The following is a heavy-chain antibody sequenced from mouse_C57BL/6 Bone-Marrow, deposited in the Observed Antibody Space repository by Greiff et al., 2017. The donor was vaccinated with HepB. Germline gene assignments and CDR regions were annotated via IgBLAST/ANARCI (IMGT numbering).Heavy chain of an antibody. V-gene: IGHV1-64*01. CDR1: GYTFTSYW. D-gene: IGHD1-1*01. CDR2: IHPNSGST. CDR3: ARSNYYGSYYAMDY. J-gene: IGHJ4*01. Sequence: QVQLQQPGAELVKPGASVKLSCKASGYTFTSYWMHWVKQRPGQGLEWIGMIHPNSGSTNYNEKFKNKATLTVDKSSSTAYMQLSSLTSEDSAVYYCARSNYYGSYYAMDYWGQGTSVTVSS.